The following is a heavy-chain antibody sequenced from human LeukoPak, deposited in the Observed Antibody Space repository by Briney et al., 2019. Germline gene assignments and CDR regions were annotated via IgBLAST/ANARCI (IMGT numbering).Heavy chain of an antibody. CDR2: VSPYNGNT. V-gene: IGHV1-18*01. Sequence: GASVKVSCKASGYTFVSHGLSWVRQAPGQGLEWMGWVSPYNGNTRYAQNFQGRLTMTTDTSASTAYMELRSLKYDDTAFYYCARVGGYGSGENDSWGQGTLVTVSS. CDR1: GYTFVSHG. D-gene: IGHD3-10*01. J-gene: IGHJ4*02. CDR3: ARVGGYGSGENDS.